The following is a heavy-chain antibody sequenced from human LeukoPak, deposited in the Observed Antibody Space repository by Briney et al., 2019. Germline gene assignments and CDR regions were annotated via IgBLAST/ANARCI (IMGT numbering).Heavy chain of an antibody. CDR3: AKDHGSGSYVGRWFDP. J-gene: IGHJ5*02. CDR2: ISGSGGST. V-gene: IGHV3-23*01. CDR1: GFTVSSNY. Sequence: GGSLRLSCAASGFTVSSNYMSWVRQAPGKGLEWVSAISGSGGSTYYADSVKGRLTISRDNSKNTLYLQMNSLRAEDTAVYYCAKDHGSGSYVGRWFDPWGQGTLVTVSS. D-gene: IGHD3-10*01.